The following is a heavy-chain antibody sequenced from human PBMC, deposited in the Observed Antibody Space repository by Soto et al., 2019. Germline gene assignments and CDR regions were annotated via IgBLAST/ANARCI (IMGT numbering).Heavy chain of an antibody. V-gene: IGHV4-30-2*01. CDR1: GGSISSGGYS. CDR2: IYHSGST. D-gene: IGHD3-3*01. CDR3: ASTYYDFWSGYLFGY. J-gene: IGHJ4*02. Sequence: TLSLTCAVSGGSISSGGYSWSWIRQPPGKGLEWIGYIYHSGSTYYNPSLKSRVTISVDRSKNQFSLKLSSVTAADTAVYYCASTYYDFWSGYLFGYWGQGTLVTVSS.